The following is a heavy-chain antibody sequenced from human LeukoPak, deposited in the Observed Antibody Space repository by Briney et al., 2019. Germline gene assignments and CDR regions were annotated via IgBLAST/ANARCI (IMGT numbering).Heavy chain of an antibody. V-gene: IGHV4-31*03. Sequence: PSETLSLTCTVSGGSISSGGYYWSWIGQHPGQGLEWIGYIYYSGSTYYNPSLKSRVTISVDTSKNQFSLKLSSVTAADTAVYFCAREGRYSSSPNYFDYWGQGTLVTVSS. J-gene: IGHJ4*02. CDR3: AREGRYSSSPNYFDY. CDR1: GGSISSGGYY. D-gene: IGHD6-6*01. CDR2: IYYSGST.